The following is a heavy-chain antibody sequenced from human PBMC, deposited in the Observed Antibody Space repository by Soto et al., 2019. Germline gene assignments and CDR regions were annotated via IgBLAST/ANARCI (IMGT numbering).Heavy chain of an antibody. V-gene: IGHV4-39*01. D-gene: IGHD2-15*01. Sequence: QLQLQESGPGLMKPSETLSLTCTVSGGSIYSDGYYWGWIRQPPGKGLEWIGNIYYSGSTYYNPSLKSRNTISIDTSKNQFSLKLSSVTAADTAVYYCARRSGGRCYNYWGQGTLVTVSS. J-gene: IGHJ4*02. CDR3: ARRSGGRCYNY. CDR1: GGSIYSDGYY. CDR2: IYYSGST.